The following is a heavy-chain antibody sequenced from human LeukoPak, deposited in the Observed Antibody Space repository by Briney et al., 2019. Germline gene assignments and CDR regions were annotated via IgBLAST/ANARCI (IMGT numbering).Heavy chain of an antibody. Sequence: SETLSLTCTVSGGSISSYYLSWIRQPAGKGLEWIGRIYTSGSTNYNPSLKSRVTMSVDTSKNQFSLKLSSVTAADTAVYYCAREYCSSTSCYEMYDYWGQGTLVTVSS. D-gene: IGHD2-2*01. J-gene: IGHJ4*02. CDR3: AREYCSSTSCYEMYDY. CDR1: GGSISSYY. V-gene: IGHV4-4*07. CDR2: IYTSGST.